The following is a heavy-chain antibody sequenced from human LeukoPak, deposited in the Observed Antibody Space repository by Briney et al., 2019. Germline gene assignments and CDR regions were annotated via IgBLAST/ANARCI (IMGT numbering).Heavy chain of an antibody. CDR2: IYYSGST. D-gene: IGHD3-22*01. J-gene: IGHJ4*02. CDR3: ARSEITMIVVAIDY. Sequence: SETLSLTCTVSGGSISSSSYSWGWIRQPPGKGLEWIGSIYYSGSTYYNPSLKSRVTISVDTSKNQFSLKLSSVTAADTAVYYCARSEITMIVVAIDYWGQGTLVTVSS. V-gene: IGHV4-39*01. CDR1: GGSISSSSYS.